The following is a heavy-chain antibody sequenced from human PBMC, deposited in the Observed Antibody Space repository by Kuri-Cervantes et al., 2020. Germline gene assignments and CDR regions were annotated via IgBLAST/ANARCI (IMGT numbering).Heavy chain of an antibody. CDR1: GYTFTGYY. Sequence: ASVKVSCKASGYTFTGYYMHWVRQAPGQRLEWMGWINPNSGGTNYAQKFQGRVTMTRDTSISTAYMELSRLRSDDTAVYYCASSEGGYDPAPFDYWGQGTLVTVSS. V-gene: IGHV1-2*02. CDR3: ASSEGGYDPAPFDY. CDR2: INPNSGGT. D-gene: IGHD5-12*01. J-gene: IGHJ4*02.